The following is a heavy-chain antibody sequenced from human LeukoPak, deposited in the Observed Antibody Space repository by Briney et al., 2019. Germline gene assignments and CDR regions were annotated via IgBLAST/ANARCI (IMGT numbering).Heavy chain of an antibody. CDR3: AKDPNRYSSSWSFDY. CDR2: ISGSGGST. J-gene: IGHJ4*02. V-gene: IGHV3-23*01. Sequence: GGSLRLSCAASGFTFSSYAMSWVRQAPGKGLEWVSAISGSGGSTYYADSVKGRFTISRDNSKNTLYLQMNSLRAEDTAVYYCAKDPNRYSSSWSFDYRGQGTLVTVSS. D-gene: IGHD6-13*01. CDR1: GFTFSSYA.